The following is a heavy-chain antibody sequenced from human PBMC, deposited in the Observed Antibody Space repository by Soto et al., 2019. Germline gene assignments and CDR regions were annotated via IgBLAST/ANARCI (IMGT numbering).Heavy chain of an antibody. V-gene: IGHV4-34*01. D-gene: IGHD6-13*01. J-gene: IGHJ6*03. CDR1: GGSFSGYY. CDR3: ARGLPSSWSYYYMDV. Sequence: SETLSLTYAVYGGSFSGYYWSWIRQPPGKGLEWIGEINHSGSTNYNPSLKSRVTISVDTSKNQFSLNLSSVTAADTAVYYCARGLPSSWSYYYMDVWGKGTTVTVSS. CDR2: INHSGST.